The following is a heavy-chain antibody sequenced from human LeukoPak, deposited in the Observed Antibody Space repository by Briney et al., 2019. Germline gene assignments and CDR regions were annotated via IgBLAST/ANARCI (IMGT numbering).Heavy chain of an antibody. D-gene: IGHD5-12*01. CDR1: GYSFTTYW. J-gene: IGHJ6*02. CDR2: IYPGDSDT. V-gene: IGHV5-51*01. CDR3: ARREWLQPAGMDV. Sequence: GESLKISCKGSGYSFTTYWIGWVRQMPGKGLEWMGIIYPGDSDTRYSPSFQGQVTISADKSISTAYLQWSSLKASDTAMYYCARREWLQPAGMDVWGQGTTVTVSS.